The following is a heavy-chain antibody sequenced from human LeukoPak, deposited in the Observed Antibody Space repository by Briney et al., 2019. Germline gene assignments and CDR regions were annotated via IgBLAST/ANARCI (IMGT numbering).Heavy chain of an antibody. Sequence: GGSLRLSCAASGFTFTNYWMHWVRQVSGKGLVWVSRINSDGSGTRYADFVKGRFTISRDNAKNSLYLQMNSLRAEDTAVYYCARDRLYFNDWEAFDYWGQGTLVTVSS. CDR3: ARDRLYFNDWEAFDY. V-gene: IGHV3-74*01. J-gene: IGHJ4*02. CDR1: GFTFTNYW. CDR2: INSDGSGT. D-gene: IGHD3-10*01.